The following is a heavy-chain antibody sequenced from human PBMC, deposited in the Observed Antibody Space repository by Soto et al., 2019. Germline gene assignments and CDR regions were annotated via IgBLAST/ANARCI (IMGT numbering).Heavy chain of an antibody. V-gene: IGHV4-4*02. CDR1: GGSISSSNW. CDR2: IYHSGST. D-gene: IGHD6-13*01. CDR3: ARRPTYSSSWYGGWFDP. J-gene: IGHJ5*02. Sequence: QVQLQESGPGLVKPSGTLSLTCAVSGGSISSSNWWSWVRQPPGKGLEWIGEIYHSGSTNYNPSLKSRVTIAVDKSKSQFSLKLSSVTAADTAVYYCARRPTYSSSWYGGWFDPWCQGTLVTVSS.